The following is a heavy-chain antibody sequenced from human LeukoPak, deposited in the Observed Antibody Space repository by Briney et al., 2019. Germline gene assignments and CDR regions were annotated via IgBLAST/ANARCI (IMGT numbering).Heavy chain of an antibody. Sequence: GGSLRLSCAASGFTFSSYSMNWVRQAPGKGLEWVSYISSSSSTIYYADSVKGRFTISRDNAKNSLYLQMNSLRAEDTAVYYCARGRIIVATISAFDIWGQGTMVTVSS. CDR1: GFTFSSYS. CDR3: ARGRIIVATISAFDI. J-gene: IGHJ3*02. CDR2: ISSSSSTI. V-gene: IGHV3-48*01. D-gene: IGHD3-16*02.